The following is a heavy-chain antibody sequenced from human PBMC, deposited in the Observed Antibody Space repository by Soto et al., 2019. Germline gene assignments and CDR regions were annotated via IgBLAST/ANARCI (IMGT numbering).Heavy chain of an antibody. CDR1: VGSIIRCDYY. CDR2: IYYMGNT. D-gene: IGHD1-26*01. CDR3: ERGWDPYGMEV. V-gene: IGHV4-31*03. J-gene: IGHJ6*04. Sequence: SETLWRTCTFSVGSIIRCDYYLNFIRQRPGKGLEWIGNIYYMGNTNYNPSLKSRIIMSMDMSENQFSLKLTSVTAADTAVYYCERGWDPYGMEVRGKRNTVNVSS.